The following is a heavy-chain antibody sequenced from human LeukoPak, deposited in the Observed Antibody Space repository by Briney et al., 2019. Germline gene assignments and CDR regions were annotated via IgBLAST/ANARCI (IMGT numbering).Heavy chain of an antibody. CDR2: IDPTYSYT. CDR1: GYNFATYL. Sequence: GESLKISCKASGYNFATYLISWVRQMPGKGLEWVGRIDPTYSYTEYSPSFEGLVTLSADKSISTAYLQWYSLKASDTGMYYCARHDLWGRGTLITVTS. V-gene: IGHV5-10-1*01. J-gene: IGHJ2*01. CDR3: ARHDL.